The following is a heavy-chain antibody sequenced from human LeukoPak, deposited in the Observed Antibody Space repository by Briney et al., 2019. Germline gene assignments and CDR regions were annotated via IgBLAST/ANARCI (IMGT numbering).Heavy chain of an antibody. CDR1: GGSISSYY. J-gene: IGHJ4*02. CDR2: IYYSGST. CDR3: ARRAGIAAAGRGWRGGYFDY. Sequence: PSETLSLTCTVSGGSISSYYWSWIRQPPGKGLEWIGYIYYSGSTNYNPSLKSRVTISVDTSKNQFSLKLSSVTAADTAVYYCARRAGIAAAGRGWRGGYFDYWGQGTLVTVSS. V-gene: IGHV4-59*12. D-gene: IGHD6-13*01.